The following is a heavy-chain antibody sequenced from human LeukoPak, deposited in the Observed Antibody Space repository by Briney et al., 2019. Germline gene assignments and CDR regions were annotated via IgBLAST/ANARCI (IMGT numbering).Heavy chain of an antibody. CDR1: GFTFSNAW. J-gene: IGHJ4*02. Sequence: GGSLRLSCAASGFTFSNAWMSWVRLAPGKGLEWVGRIKSKTDGGTADYAAPVNGRFTISRDDSKNTLYLQMNSLKTEDTAVYYCTTEGKTTVTTYYWGQGTPVAVSS. D-gene: IGHD4-17*01. V-gene: IGHV3-15*01. CDR2: IKSKTDGGTA. CDR3: TTEGKTTVTTYY.